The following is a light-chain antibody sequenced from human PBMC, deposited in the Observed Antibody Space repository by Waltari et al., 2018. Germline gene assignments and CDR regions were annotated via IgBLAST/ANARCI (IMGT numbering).Light chain of an antibody. CDR2: WAS. J-gene: IGKJ4*01. CDR3: QQYYSAPLT. V-gene: IGKV4-1*01. CDR1: QSVLDNSNNKRY. Sequence: DIVMTQSPDSLAVPLGERATIHCKSSQSVLDNSNNKRYLAWYQHQSGKPPKLLIYWASTRRSGVPVRFSGSGSGSDYTLTISSLQAEDVSVYYCQQYYSAPLTFGGGTKVEIK.